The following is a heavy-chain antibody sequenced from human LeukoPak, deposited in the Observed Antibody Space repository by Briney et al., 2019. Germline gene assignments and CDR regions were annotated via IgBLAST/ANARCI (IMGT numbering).Heavy chain of an antibody. V-gene: IGHV3-53*01. J-gene: IGHJ5*02. Sequence: GGSLRLSCAASGFTVSSNYMSWVRQAPGKGLEWVSVIYSGGSTYYADSVKGRFTISRDNSKNTLYLQMNSLRAEDTAVYYCASLNLERDSFDPWGQGTLVTVSS. CDR1: GFTVSSNY. D-gene: IGHD3-3*01. CDR3: ASLNLERDSFDP. CDR2: IYSGGST.